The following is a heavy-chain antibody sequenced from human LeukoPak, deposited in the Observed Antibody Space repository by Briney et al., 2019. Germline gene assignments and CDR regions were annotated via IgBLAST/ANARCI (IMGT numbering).Heavy chain of an antibody. V-gene: IGHV3-30*04. CDR1: GFTLSSYA. D-gene: IGHD3-9*01. CDR2: ISYDGSNT. Sequence: GGSLRLSCAASGFTLSSYAMSWVRQAPGKGLEWVAVISYDGSNTYYADSVKGRFTISRDNFNNTLYLQMNGLRAEDTAEYYCARDKRRRFFDWLFIDYWGQGTLVTVSS. J-gene: IGHJ4*02. CDR3: ARDKRRRFFDWLFIDY.